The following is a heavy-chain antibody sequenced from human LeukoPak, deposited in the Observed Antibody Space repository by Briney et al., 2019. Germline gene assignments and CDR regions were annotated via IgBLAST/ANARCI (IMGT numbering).Heavy chain of an antibody. CDR2: TYYSGST. V-gene: IGHV4-39*01. Sequence: SETLSLTCTVSGGSISTSRHYWGWIRQPPGKGLEWIGSTYYSGSTYYNPSLKSRVTISVDTYKSRFSLKLSSVTAADTAVYYCATTVTTRYYFDSWGQGSLVTVSS. CDR1: GGSISTSRHY. D-gene: IGHD4-17*01. J-gene: IGHJ4*02. CDR3: ATTVTTRYYFDS.